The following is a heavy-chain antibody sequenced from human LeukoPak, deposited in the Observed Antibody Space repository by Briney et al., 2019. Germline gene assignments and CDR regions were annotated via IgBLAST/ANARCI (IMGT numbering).Heavy chain of an antibody. D-gene: IGHD2-2*01. Sequence: ASVKVSCKASGYTFTGYYMHWVRQAPGQGLEWMGWINPNSGGTNYAQKFQGRVTMTRDTSISTAYMELSRLRSDDTAVYYCAREVDVVIPAAISPEYVNWFDPWGQGTLVTVSS. CDR1: GYTFTGYY. J-gene: IGHJ5*02. V-gene: IGHV1-2*02. CDR2: INPNSGGT. CDR3: AREVDVVIPAAISPEYVNWFDP.